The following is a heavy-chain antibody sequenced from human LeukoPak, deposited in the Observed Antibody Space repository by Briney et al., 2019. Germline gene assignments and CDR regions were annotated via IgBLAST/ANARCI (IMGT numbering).Heavy chain of an antibody. V-gene: IGHV2-5*01. J-gene: IGHJ5*02. CDR3: THRYSSSWFWFDP. CDR2: LYLHDDK. Sequence: SGPTLVKPTQTLTLTYYFSGFSRSTSGVAVGWIRQTPGKELGWLALLYLHDDKRYNPSLQIRLSITTATSQNEVLLTITNLHPVDTATYYCTHRYSSSWFWFDPWGQGTLVSVSS. D-gene: IGHD6-13*01. CDR1: GFSRSTSGVA.